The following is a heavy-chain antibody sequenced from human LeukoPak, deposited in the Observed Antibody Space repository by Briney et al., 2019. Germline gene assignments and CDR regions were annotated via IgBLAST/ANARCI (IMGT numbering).Heavy chain of an antibody. CDR3: ARGANSGYDRGPFDY. J-gene: IGHJ4*02. D-gene: IGHD5-12*01. CDR1: GGSLTSDSYY. CDR2: IYYSGST. Sequence: SETLSLTCTVSGGSLTSDSYYWGWIRQPPGKGLEWIGSIYYSGSTYYNSSLKSRVTISVDTSKNQFSLKLSSVTAADTAVYFCARGANSGYDRGPFDYWGQGTLVTVSS. V-gene: IGHV4-39*07.